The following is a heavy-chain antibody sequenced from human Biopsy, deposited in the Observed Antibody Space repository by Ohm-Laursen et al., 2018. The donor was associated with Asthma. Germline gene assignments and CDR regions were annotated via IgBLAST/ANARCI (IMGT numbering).Heavy chain of an antibody. Sequence: TLSLTCSVSGGSISSGAYYWSWVRQPPGKGLEWIGYIYYIGSTYYNPSLKSRVAISLDTSKNQFSLKLSSVTAADTAVYFCARRGGVRRYFDYWGQGTLVIVSS. CDR3: ARRGGVRRYFDY. D-gene: IGHD3-16*01. V-gene: IGHV4-30-4*01. CDR1: GGSISSGAYY. CDR2: IYYIGST. J-gene: IGHJ4*02.